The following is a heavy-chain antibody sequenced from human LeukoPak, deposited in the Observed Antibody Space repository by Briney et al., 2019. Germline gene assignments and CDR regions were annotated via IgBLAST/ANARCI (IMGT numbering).Heavy chain of an antibody. CDR3: ARENGVAAAGEN. Sequence: GGSLRLSCAASGFTFDDYAMYWVRQAPGKGLEWVSGISWNSGTIGYADSVKGRFTISRDNAKNSLYLQMNSLRAEDTAVYYCARENGVAAAGENWGQGTLVTVSS. D-gene: IGHD6-13*01. CDR2: ISWNSGTI. V-gene: IGHV3-9*01. J-gene: IGHJ4*02. CDR1: GFTFDDYA.